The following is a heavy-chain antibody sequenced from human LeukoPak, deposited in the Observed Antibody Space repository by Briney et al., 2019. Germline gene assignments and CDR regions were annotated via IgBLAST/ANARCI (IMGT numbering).Heavy chain of an antibody. J-gene: IGHJ4*02. Sequence: ASVKVSCKASGYTFTNYAMHWVRQAPGQRLEWMGWINAGNGNTKYSQKFQGRVTITRDTSASTAYMELSSLKSEDTAVYYCARDSKDYYDSSGHTPGGYWGQGTLVTVSS. CDR2: INAGNGNT. CDR1: GYTFTNYA. CDR3: ARDSKDYYDSSGHTPGGY. D-gene: IGHD3-22*01. V-gene: IGHV1-3*01.